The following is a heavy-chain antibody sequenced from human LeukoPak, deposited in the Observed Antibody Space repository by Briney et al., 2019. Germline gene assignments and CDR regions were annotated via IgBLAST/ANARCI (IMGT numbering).Heavy chain of an antibody. CDR2: INPNSGGT. J-gene: IGHJ5*02. D-gene: IGHD2-2*01. CDR3: ARDADIVVVPAATWWFDP. CDR1: GYTFTGYY. Sequence: GAPVKVSCKASGYTFTGYYMHWVRQAPGQGLEWMGWINPNSGGTNYAQKFQGRVTMTRDTSISTAYMELSRLRSDDTAVYYCARDADIVVVPAATWWFDPWGQGTLVTVSS. V-gene: IGHV1-2*02.